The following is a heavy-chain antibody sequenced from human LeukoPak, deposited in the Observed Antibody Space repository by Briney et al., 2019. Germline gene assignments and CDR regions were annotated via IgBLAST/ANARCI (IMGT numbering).Heavy chain of an antibody. CDR2: ISYDGSNK. CDR3: AKEVGATKGPLDC. D-gene: IGHD1-26*01. J-gene: IGHJ4*02. V-gene: IGHV3-30*18. CDR1: GFTFSSYG. Sequence: GRSLRLSCAASGFTFSSYGMHWVRQAPGKGLEWVAVISYDGSNKYYADSVKGRFTISRDNSKNTLYPQMNSLRAEDTAVYYCAKEVGATKGPLDCWGQGTLVTVSS.